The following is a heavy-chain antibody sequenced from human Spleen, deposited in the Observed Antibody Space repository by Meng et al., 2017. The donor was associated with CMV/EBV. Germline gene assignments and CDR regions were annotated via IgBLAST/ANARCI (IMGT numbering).Heavy chain of an antibody. D-gene: IGHD3-22*01. CDR1: SGSISSGDYD. CDR2: IYYSGST. CDR3: ASYDSSGYYSLWY. V-gene: IGHV4-30-4*01. Sequence: VSSGSISSGDYDWSWIRQPPGKGLEWIGYIYYSGSTYYNPSLKSRVTISVDTSKNQFSLKLSSVTAADTAVYYCASYDSSGYYSLWYWGQGTLVTVSS. J-gene: IGHJ4*02.